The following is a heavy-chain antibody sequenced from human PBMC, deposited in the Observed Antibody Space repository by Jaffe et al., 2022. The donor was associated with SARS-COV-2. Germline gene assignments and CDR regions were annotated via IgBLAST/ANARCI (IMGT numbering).Heavy chain of an antibody. D-gene: IGHD3-22*01. Sequence: QVQLQESGPGLVKPSETLSLTCTVSGGSISSYYWSWIRQPAGKGLEWIGRIYTSGSTNYNPSLKSRVTMSVDTSKNQFSLKLSSVTAADTAVYYCARGNWVFDYYDSSGYPRGAFDIWGQGTMVTVSS. CDR2: IYTSGST. J-gene: IGHJ3*02. CDR3: ARGNWVFDYYDSSGYPRGAFDI. V-gene: IGHV4-4*07. CDR1: GGSISSYY.